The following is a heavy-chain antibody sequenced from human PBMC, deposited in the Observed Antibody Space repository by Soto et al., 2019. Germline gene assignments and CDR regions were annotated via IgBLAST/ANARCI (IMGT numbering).Heavy chain of an antibody. CDR2: IIPIFGTA. Sequence: ASVKVSCKASGGTFSSYAISWVRQAPGQGLEWMGGIIPIFGTANYAQKFQGRVTITADKSTSTAYMELSSLRSEDTAVYYCARGRGIVVVVAAAAYYGMDVWGQGTTVTVSS. V-gene: IGHV1-69*06. D-gene: IGHD2-15*01. CDR1: GGTFSSYA. J-gene: IGHJ6*02. CDR3: ARGRGIVVVVAAAAYYGMDV.